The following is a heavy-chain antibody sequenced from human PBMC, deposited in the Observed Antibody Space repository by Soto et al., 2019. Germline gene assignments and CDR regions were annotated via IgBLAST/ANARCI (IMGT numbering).Heavy chain of an antibody. Sequence: PGGSLRLSCSASAFTVSSNYMTWVRQAPGKGLEWVSVIYSGGSTYYADSVKGRFTISRDNSKNTLYLQMNSLRAEDTAVYYCARTPGGRFKVSSSTGMDICSQDDTVPVSS. D-gene: IGHD6-6*01. CDR2: IYSGGST. CDR3: ARTPGGRFKVSSSTGMDI. CDR1: AFTVSSNY. J-gene: IGHJ6*02. V-gene: IGHV3-66*01.